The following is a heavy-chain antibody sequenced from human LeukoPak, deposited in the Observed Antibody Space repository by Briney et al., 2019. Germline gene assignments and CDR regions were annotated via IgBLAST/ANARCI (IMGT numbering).Heavy chain of an antibody. CDR3: TTGEAVAGTGAFDI. V-gene: IGHV3-15*01. CDR2: IKSKTDGGTT. D-gene: IGHD6-19*01. J-gene: IGHJ3*02. Sequence: GGSLRLSCAASGFTFSNAWMSWVRQAPGKGLEWVGRIKSKTDGGTTDYAAPVKGRFTISRDDSKNTLYLQMNSLKTEDTAVYYCTTGEAVAGTGAFDIWGQGTMVTVSS. CDR1: GFTFSNAW.